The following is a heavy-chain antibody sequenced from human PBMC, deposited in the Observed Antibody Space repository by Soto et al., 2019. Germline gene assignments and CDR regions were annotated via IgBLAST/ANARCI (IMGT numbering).Heavy chain of an antibody. CDR1: GYTFTSYA. CDR2: INAGNGNT. CDR3: ARGPQGIATASFDP. J-gene: IGHJ5*02. D-gene: IGHD6-13*01. Sequence: ASVKVSCKASGYTFTSYAMHWVRQAPGQRLEWMGWINAGNGNTKYSQKFQGRVTITRDTSASTAYMELSSLRSEDTAVYYCARGPQGIATASFDPWGQGTLVTSPQ. V-gene: IGHV1-3*01.